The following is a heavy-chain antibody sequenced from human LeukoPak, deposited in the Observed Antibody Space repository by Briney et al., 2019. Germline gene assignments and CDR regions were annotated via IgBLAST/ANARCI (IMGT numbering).Heavy chain of an antibody. V-gene: IGHV1-8*01. CDR1: GYTFTSYD. CDR2: MNPNSGNT. Sequence: ASVKVSCKPSGYTFTSYDINWVRQATGQGLDWMAWMNPNSGNTAYAPKFQGRVTMTRDTSISTAYMELSSLRSEDTAVYYCARGGTLVQGITVLYGMDVWGQGTTVTVSS. CDR3: ARGGTLVQGITVLYGMDV. J-gene: IGHJ6*02. D-gene: IGHD3-10*01.